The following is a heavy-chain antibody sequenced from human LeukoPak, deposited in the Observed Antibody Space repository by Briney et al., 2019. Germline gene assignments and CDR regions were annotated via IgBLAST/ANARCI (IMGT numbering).Heavy chain of an antibody. Sequence: GGSLRLSCAASGFTFSSYGMHWVRQAPGKGLEWVAFIRYDGSNKYYAGSVKGRFTISRDNSKNTLYLQMNSLRAEDTAVYYCAKDVVSGSYYGYFDYWGQGTLVTVSS. D-gene: IGHD1-26*01. J-gene: IGHJ4*02. CDR1: GFTFSSYG. CDR3: AKDVVSGSYYGYFDY. CDR2: IRYDGSNK. V-gene: IGHV3-30*02.